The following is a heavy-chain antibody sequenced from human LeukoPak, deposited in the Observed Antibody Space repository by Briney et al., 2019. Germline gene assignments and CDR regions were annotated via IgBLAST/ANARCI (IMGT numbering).Heavy chain of an antibody. V-gene: IGHV3-23*01. CDR1: GFTFSSYT. D-gene: IGHD3-3*01. J-gene: IGHJ4*02. CDR3: VKAKYTILSCCDNSLFIGCFDY. CDR2: ISGSGGST. Sequence: GGSLRLSCAASGFTFSSYTMSGVRQAPGKGLEWVSAISGSGGSTYYADSVKGRFTISRDNSKSTLNLQMNSLRAEVAVEYYCVKAKYTILSCCDNSLFIGCFDYWGQGTLVTVSS.